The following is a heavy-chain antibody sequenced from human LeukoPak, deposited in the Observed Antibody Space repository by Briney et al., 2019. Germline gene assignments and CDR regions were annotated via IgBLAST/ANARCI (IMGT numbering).Heavy chain of an antibody. D-gene: IGHD3-10*01. CDR3: ARDSFAAGSFITMVRGPHNWFDP. CDR2: ISSSSSSTI. CDR1: GFTFSSYS. Sequence: GGSLRLSCAASGFTFSSYSMNWVRQAPGKGLEWVSYISSSSSSTIYYADSVKGRFTISRDNAKNSLYLQMNSLRAEDTALYHCARDSFAAGSFITMVRGPHNWFDPWGQGTLVTVSS. J-gene: IGHJ5*02. V-gene: IGHV3-48*01.